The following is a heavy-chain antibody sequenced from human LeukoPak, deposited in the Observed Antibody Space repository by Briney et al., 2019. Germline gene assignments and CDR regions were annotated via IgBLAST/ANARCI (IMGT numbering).Heavy chain of an antibody. CDR3: ARVSEGIGFFDF. Sequence: SETLSLTCTVSNGSISNDYWSWIRQPPGKGLEWIGYIYHNGKTNYNPSLNSRLTISLDTPKLQFSLELSSVTTADTAVYFCARVSEGIGFFDFWGPGLLVTVSS. J-gene: IGHJ4*02. V-gene: IGHV4-59*01. CDR2: IYHNGKT. D-gene: IGHD2-21*01. CDR1: NGSISNDY.